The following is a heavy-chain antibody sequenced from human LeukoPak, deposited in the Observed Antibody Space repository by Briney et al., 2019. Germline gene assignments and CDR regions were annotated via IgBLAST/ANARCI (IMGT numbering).Heavy chain of an antibody. CDR1: GYTFTGYY. D-gene: IGHD2-21*02. V-gene: IGHV1-2*06. Sequence: ASVTVSFKASGYTFTGYYIHWVRQAPGQGLEWMGRINPNSGGTDYAQKFQGRLTITRDTSSSTAYMELGRLTSDDTAVYYCARYYCGGDCYLWFDPWGQGTPVTVSS. J-gene: IGHJ5*02. CDR3: ARYYCGGDCYLWFDP. CDR2: INPNSGGT.